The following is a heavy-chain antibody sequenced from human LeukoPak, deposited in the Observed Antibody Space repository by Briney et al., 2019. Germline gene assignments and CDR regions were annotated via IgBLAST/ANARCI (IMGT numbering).Heavy chain of an antibody. Sequence: SETLSLTCTVSGGSISNDYWSWIRQAAGKELDWIGRIYTRGSTNYNPSLKSRVTISLDKSKKQFSQNLNSETAAHTAVYYCARGGTYGSGRNQHTTLDYWGQGTLVTVSS. J-gene: IGHJ4*02. V-gene: IGHV4-4*07. CDR2: IYTRGST. D-gene: IGHD3-10*01. CDR1: GGSISNDY. CDR3: ARGGTYGSGRNQHTTLDY.